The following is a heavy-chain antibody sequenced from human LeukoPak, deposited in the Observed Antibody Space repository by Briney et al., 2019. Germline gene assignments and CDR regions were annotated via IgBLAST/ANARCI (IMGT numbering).Heavy chain of an antibody. CDR3: AKDSYYDILTGYYPPDY. J-gene: IGHJ4*02. CDR1: GFTFSSYA. V-gene: IGHV3-23*01. CDR2: ISGSGGST. Sequence: SGGSLRLSCAGSGFTFSSYAMSWVRQAPGKGLEWVSAISGSGGSTYYADSVKGRFTISRDNSKNTLYLQMNSLSAEDTAVYYCAKDSYYDILTGYYPPDYWGQGTLVTVSS. D-gene: IGHD3-9*01.